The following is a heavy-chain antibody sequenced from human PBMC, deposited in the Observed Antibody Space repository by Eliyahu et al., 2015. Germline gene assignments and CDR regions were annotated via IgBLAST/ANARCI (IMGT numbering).Heavy chain of an antibody. J-gene: IGHJ4*02. CDR1: GFTFVDXA. CDR2: IRSKAYGGTA. V-gene: IGHV3-49*05. CDR3: SRCTGGSCYSPESFDY. Sequence: EVQLVESGGGLVKPGRSLRLSCTTSGFTFVDXAXSWFRQAPGKGLGWVGFIRSKAYGGTAEYAASVKGRVTISRDDSKRVAYLQMNSPKTEDAAVYYCSRCTGGSCYSPESFDYWGQGTLVTVSS. D-gene: IGHD2-15*01.